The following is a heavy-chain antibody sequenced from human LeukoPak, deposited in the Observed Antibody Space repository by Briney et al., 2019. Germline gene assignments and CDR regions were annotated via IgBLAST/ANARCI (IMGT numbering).Heavy chain of an antibody. D-gene: IGHD1-14*01. J-gene: IGHJ6*03. CDR1: GFTFSSYA. CDR3: ATVRSNYYYYYMDV. CDR2: ISGSGGST. Sequence: GGSLRLSCAASGFTFSSYAMSWVRQAPGKGLEWVSAISGSGGSTYYADSVKGRFTISRDNSKSTLYLQMNSLRAEDTAVYYCATVRSNYYYYYMDVWGKGTTVTVSS. V-gene: IGHV3-23*01.